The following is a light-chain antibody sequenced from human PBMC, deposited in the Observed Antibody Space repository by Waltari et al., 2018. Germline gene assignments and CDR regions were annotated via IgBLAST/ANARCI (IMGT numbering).Light chain of an antibody. Sequence: QSALTQPASVSGSPGQSIPISCTGTSSNVGFYNLVSWYQQHPDKAPKLLVYEVIERPSGVSSRFSGSKSGNTASLTISGLQAEDEADYYCCSYAGRNIWVFGGGTKVTVL. CDR3: CSYAGRNIWV. CDR2: EVI. J-gene: IGLJ3*02. CDR1: SSNVGFYNL. V-gene: IGLV2-23*02.